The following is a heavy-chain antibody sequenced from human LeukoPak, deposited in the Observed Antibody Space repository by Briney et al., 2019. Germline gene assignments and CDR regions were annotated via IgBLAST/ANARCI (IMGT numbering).Heavy chain of an antibody. CDR3: ARDQEYSSGWYVGF. Sequence: GASVKVSCKASGYTFTSYDINWVRQATGQGLEWMGWMNPNSGNTGYAQKFQGRVTMTRNTSISTAYMELSSLRSEDTAVYYCARDQEYSSGWYVGFWGQGTLVTVSS. CDR2: MNPNSGNT. D-gene: IGHD6-19*01. CDR1: GYTFTSYD. V-gene: IGHV1-8*01. J-gene: IGHJ4*02.